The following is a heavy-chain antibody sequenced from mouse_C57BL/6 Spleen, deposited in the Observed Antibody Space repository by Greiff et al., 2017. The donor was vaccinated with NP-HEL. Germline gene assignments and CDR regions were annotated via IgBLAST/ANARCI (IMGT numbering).Heavy chain of an antibody. CDR2: IDPETGGT. CDR1: GYTFTDYE. CDR3: TRKTAQATYAMDY. D-gene: IGHD3-2*02. V-gene: IGHV1-15*01. Sequence: QVQLKESGAELVRPGASVTLSCKASGYTFTDYEMHWVKQTPVHGLEWIGAIDPETGGTAYNQKFKGKAILTADKSSSTAYMELRSLTSEDSAVYYCTRKTAQATYAMDYWGQGTSVTVSS. J-gene: IGHJ4*01.